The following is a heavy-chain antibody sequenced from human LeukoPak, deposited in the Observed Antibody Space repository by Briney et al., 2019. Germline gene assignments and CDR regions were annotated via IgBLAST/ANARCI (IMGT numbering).Heavy chain of an antibody. D-gene: IGHD5-12*01. V-gene: IGHV3-21*01. Sequence: GGSLRLSCAASGFTFSSYSMNWVRQAPGKGLEWASSISFSSSYIHYADSVKGRFTISRDNAKNSLYLRINSLRAEDTAVYYCARDTSGGYTYYFDTWGQGTLVTVSS. CDR2: ISFSSSYI. CDR3: ARDTSGGYTYYFDT. CDR1: GFTFSSYS. J-gene: IGHJ4*02.